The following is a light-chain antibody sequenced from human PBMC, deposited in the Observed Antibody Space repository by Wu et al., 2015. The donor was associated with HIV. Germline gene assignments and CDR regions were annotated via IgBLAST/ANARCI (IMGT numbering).Light chain of an antibody. CDR2: GAS. CDR1: QTVGSN. Sequence: EIVMTQSPATLSVSPGERATLSCRASQTVGSNLAWYQQKPGQTPRLLIYGASTRATGIPARFSGSGSGTAFTLTISSLQSEDFAVYYCQQYRDWSWTFGQGTKGGNQT. V-gene: IGKV3-15*01. J-gene: IGKJ1*01. CDR3: QQYRDWSWT.